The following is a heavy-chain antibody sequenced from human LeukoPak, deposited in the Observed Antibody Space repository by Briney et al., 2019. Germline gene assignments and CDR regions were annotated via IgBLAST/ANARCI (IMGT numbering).Heavy chain of an antibody. D-gene: IGHD1-26*01. CDR2: IYYSGST. CDR3: ARARAGATTCWFDP. Sequence: PSETLSLTCTVSGGSISSSSYYWGWIRQPPGKGLEWIGSIYYSGSTYYNPSLKSRVTISVDTSKNQFSLKLSSVTAADTAVYYCARARAGATTCWFDPWGQGTLVTVSS. J-gene: IGHJ5*02. V-gene: IGHV4-39*07. CDR1: GGSISSSSYY.